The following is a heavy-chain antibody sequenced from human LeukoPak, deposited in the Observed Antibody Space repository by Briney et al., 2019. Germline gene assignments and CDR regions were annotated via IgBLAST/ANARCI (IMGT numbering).Heavy chain of an antibody. V-gene: IGHV3-21*01. D-gene: IGHD4-17*01. CDR3: ATSTVTMGYFDY. CDR1: GFTFSSYE. Sequence: GSLRLSCAASGFTFSSYEMNWVRQAPGKGLEWVSSISSSSSYIYYADSVKGRFTISRDNSKNTLYLQMNSLRAEDTAVYYCATSTVTMGYFDYWGQGTLVTVSS. J-gene: IGHJ4*02. CDR2: ISSSSSYI.